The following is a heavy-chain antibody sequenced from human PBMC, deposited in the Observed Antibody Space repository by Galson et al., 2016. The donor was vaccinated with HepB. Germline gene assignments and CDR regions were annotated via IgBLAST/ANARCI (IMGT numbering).Heavy chain of an antibody. D-gene: IGHD2-2*01. CDR2: IYPGNSHT. CDR3: AAQGGTSFDY. J-gene: IGHJ4*02. V-gene: IGHV5-51*01. CDR1: GYSFTVFW. Sequence: QSGAEVKKPGESLKISCKASGYSFTVFWIGWVRQMPGQGLELMGIIYPGNSHTIYSPTFQGQVTISADKSITTAYLQWNTLRASDTAMYYCAAQGGTSFDYWGQGTLVTVSS.